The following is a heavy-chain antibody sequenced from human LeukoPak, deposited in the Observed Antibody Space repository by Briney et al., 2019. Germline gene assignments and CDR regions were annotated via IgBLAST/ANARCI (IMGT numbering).Heavy chain of an antibody. D-gene: IGHD3-10*01. Sequence: PGGSLRLSCAASGFTLNSYAMSWVRQAAGKWLEWVSSISGSGGSTYYADSVKGRFTISRDSSKNMLYLQMNILRAEDTAIYYCAKDGIDSGDPNGFDPWGQGTLVTVSS. CDR2: ISGSGGST. CDR3: AKDGIDSGDPNGFDP. V-gene: IGHV3-23*01. J-gene: IGHJ5*02. CDR1: GFTLNSYA.